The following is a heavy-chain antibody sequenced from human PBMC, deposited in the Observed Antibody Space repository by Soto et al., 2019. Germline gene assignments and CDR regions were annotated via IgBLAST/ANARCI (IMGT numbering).Heavy chain of an antibody. CDR2: VYYSGSV. J-gene: IGHJ4*02. D-gene: IGHD3-9*01. CDR3: ARVTYDSFTAYSYYFDY. Sequence: PSETLSLTCTVSGDSIRPYYWTWIRQPPGKGLEWIGYVYYSGSVNYKSSLKSRVTMSVDTSKNQFSLRLNSVTAADTAVYYCARVTYDSFTAYSYYFDYWGQGTLDTVSS. CDR1: GDSIRPYY. V-gene: IGHV4-59*01.